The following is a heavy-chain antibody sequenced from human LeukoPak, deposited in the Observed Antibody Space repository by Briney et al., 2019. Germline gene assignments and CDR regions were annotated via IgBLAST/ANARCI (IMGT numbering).Heavy chain of an antibody. CDR3: ARASHDYGDYSHFDY. V-gene: IGHV4-59*01. Sequence: SETLSLTCTVSGGSISSYYWSWIRQPPGKGLEWIGHIYYSGSTNYNPSLKSRVATSVDTSKNQFSLKLSSVTAADTAVYYCARASHDYGDYSHFDYWGQGTLVTVSS. CDR2: IYYSGST. CDR1: GGSISSYY. J-gene: IGHJ4*02. D-gene: IGHD4-17*01.